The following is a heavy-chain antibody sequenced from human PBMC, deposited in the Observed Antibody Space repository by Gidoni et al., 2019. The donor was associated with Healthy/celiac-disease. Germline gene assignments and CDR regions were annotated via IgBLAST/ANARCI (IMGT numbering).Heavy chain of an antibody. J-gene: IGHJ3*02. Sequence: EVQLVESGGGLVQPGGSLGLSCAASGFTLSSYDLHWVRQATGKGLEWVSAIGTAGDPYYPGSVKGRFTISRENAKNSLYLQMNSLRAGDTAVYYCARGAMVRGVIVISDAFDIWGQGTMVTVSS. CDR3: ARGAMVRGVIVISDAFDI. CDR1: GFTLSSYD. CDR2: IGTAGDP. D-gene: IGHD3-10*01. V-gene: IGHV3-13*05.